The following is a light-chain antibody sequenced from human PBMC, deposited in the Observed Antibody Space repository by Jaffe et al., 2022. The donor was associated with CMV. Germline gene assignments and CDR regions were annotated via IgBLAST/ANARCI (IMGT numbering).Light chain of an antibody. Sequence: EMVMTQSPATLSVSPGERVTLSCRASQSVRGHLAWYQHKPGQAPRLLIYGASTRATGIPDRFSGSGSGTEFTLTINSLQSEDFAVYYCQQYNNWPPVTFGQGTRLEIK. J-gene: IGKJ5*01. CDR3: QQYNNWPPVT. V-gene: IGKV3-15*01. CDR1: QSVRGH. CDR2: GAS.